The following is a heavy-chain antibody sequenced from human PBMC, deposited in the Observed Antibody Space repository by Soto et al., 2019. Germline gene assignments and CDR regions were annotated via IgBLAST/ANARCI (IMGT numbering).Heavy chain of an antibody. CDR1: GGSISSSSYY. CDR3: ARRPIGDYDFWSGYSFYYYYGMDV. J-gene: IGHJ6*02. Sequence: PSETLSLTCTVSGGSISSSSYYWGWIRQPPGKGLEWIGSIYYSGGTYYNPSLRSRVTISVDTSKNQFSLKLSSVTAADTAVYYCARRPIGDYDFWSGYSFYYYYGMDVWGQGTTVTVSS. CDR2: IYYSGGT. D-gene: IGHD3-3*01. V-gene: IGHV4-39*01.